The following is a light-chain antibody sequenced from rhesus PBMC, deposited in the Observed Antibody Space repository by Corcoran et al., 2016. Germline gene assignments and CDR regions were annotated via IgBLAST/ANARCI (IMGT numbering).Light chain of an antibody. V-gene: IGKV1-69*01. Sequence: DIQMTQSPSSLSASVGDRVTITCRASQGISNWLAWYQQKPGKAPKLLIYRASNLETGVPSRFSGSGSGTGFTLTISSLQPEDTATYYCKQHDNSPWTFGQGTKVEIK. CDR3: KQHDNSPWT. J-gene: IGKJ1*01. CDR1: QGISNW. CDR2: RAS.